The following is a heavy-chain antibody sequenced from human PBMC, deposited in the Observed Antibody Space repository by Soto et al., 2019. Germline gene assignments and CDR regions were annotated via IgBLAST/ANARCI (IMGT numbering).Heavy chain of an antibody. CDR2: ISYDGSNK. Sequence: PGGSLRLSCAASGFTFSSYAMHWVRQAPGKGLEWVAVISYDGSNKYYADSVKGRFTISRDNSKNTLYLQMNSLRAEDTAVYYCARRDTATRMFDYCGQGTLVTVSS. CDR3: ARRDTATRMFDY. CDR1: GFTFSSYA. J-gene: IGHJ4*02. V-gene: IGHV3-30-3*01. D-gene: IGHD5-18*01.